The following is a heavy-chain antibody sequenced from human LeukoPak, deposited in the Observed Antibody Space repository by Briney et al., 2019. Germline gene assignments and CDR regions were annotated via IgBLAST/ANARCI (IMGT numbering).Heavy chain of an antibody. D-gene: IGHD6-13*01. J-gene: IGHJ4*02. CDR1: GGSFSGYY. CDR3: ARGSSSNSWYFDY. Sequence: SETLFLTCAVYGGSFSGYYWSWIRQPAGKGLEWIGEINHSGSTNYNPSLKSRVTISVDTSKNQFSLQLSSVTPEDTAVYYCARGSSSNSWYFDYWGQGTLVTVSS. V-gene: IGHV4-34*01. CDR2: INHSGST.